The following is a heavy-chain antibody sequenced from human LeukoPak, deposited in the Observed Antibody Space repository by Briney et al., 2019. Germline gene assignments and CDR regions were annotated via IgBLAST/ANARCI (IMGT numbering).Heavy chain of an antibody. D-gene: IGHD2-8*01. V-gene: IGHV1-2*02. Sequence: ASVKVSCKASGYTFTDFYIHWVRQAPGQGLEWMGWINPKTGGTNYGQRFKGRVTLTRDTSTSTAYMELSRVRSYDTAVYYCAREVCVNAVCQRYFDFWGQGTPVTVSS. CDR1: GYTFTDFY. J-gene: IGHJ4*02. CDR2: INPKTGGT. CDR3: AREVCVNAVCQRYFDF.